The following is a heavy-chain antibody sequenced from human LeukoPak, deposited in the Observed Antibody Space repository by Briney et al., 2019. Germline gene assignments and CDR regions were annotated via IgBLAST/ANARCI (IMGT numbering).Heavy chain of an antibody. CDR3: ARRDTTGWFHHFDY. J-gene: IGHJ4*02. CDR1: GFTVSSNS. V-gene: IGHV3-53*01. CDR2: LYNGGGA. D-gene: IGHD6-19*01. Sequence: PGGSLRLSCAASGFTVSSNSMTWVRQAPGKGLEWVSILYNGGGANYADSVKGRFTISSDNSRNTLFLQMNSLRDEDTAVYYCARRDTTGWFHHFDYWGQGTLVTVSS.